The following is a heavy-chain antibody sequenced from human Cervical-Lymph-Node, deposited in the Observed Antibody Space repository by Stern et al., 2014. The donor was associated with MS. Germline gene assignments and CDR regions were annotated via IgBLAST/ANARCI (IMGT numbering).Heavy chain of an antibody. Sequence: VQLVESGAEARAPGASMKVSCKASGYIFTDYYLHWVRQAPGQGLEWPGVINPNSGGTNYAQNFQGRVTMTRDTSISTAYMELRWLGSADTAVYYCARGSGTAYDLRGDYWGQGTLVTVSS. D-gene: IGHD3-3*01. CDR3: ARGSGTAYDLRGDY. CDR2: INPNSGGT. CDR1: GYIFTDYY. V-gene: IGHV1-2*02. J-gene: IGHJ4*01.